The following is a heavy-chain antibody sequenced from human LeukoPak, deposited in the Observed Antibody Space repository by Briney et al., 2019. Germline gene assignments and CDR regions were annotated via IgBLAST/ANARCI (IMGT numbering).Heavy chain of an antibody. CDR2: IIPILGIA. Sequence: GASVKVSCKASGGTFSSYAISWVRQAPGQGLEWMGRIIPILGIANYAQKFRGRVTITADKSTSTAYMELSSLRSEDTAVYYCAVDRGYSYGLFDYWGQGTLVTVSS. CDR1: GGTFSSYA. CDR3: AVDRGYSYGLFDY. D-gene: IGHD5-18*01. V-gene: IGHV1-69*04. J-gene: IGHJ4*02.